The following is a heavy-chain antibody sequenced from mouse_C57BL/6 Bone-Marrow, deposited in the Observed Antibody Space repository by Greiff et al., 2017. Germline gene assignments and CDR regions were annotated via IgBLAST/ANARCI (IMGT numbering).Heavy chain of an antibody. Sequence: VQLQQSGGDLVKPGGSLKLSCAASGFTFSSYGMSWVRQTPDKRLEWVATISSGGSYTYYPDSVKGRFTISRDNAKNTPYLQMSSLKSEDTAMYYCARHLYYGNYGFYAMDYWGQGTSVTVSS. V-gene: IGHV5-6*01. D-gene: IGHD2-1*01. CDR2: ISSGGSYT. CDR3: ARHLYYGNYGFYAMDY. CDR1: GFTFSSYG. J-gene: IGHJ4*01.